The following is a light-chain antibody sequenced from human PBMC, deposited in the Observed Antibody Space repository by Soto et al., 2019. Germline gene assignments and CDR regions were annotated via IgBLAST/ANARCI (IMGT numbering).Light chain of an antibody. J-gene: IGKJ2*03. Sequence: DIQMTQSPSTLSASVGDRVTITCRASQSISSWLAWYQQRPGKPPKLLIHTASTLQTGVPSRFSGSGSGTDFTLTISSLQPEDFATYYCQETYSTLNSFGQGTKLEIK. CDR2: TAS. CDR1: QSISSW. V-gene: IGKV1-39*01. CDR3: QETYSTLNS.